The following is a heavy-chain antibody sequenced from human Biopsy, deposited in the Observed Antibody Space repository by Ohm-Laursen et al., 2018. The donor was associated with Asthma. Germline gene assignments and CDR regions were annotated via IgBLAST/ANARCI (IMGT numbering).Heavy chain of an antibody. Sequence: SQPLSLTCRVSGGYTGSSDHHWAWIRQAPGKGLEWIGFVFWSGSTHYSRSLERRVSISIDPATNEFSMKLWSVTPADTAVYFCARVVSYGDIYFGIDVWGPGNTVVVS. V-gene: IGHV4-30-4*01. J-gene: IGHJ6*02. CDR1: GGYTGSSDHH. CDR3: ARVVSYGDIYFGIDV. CDR2: VFWSGST. D-gene: IGHD4-17*01.